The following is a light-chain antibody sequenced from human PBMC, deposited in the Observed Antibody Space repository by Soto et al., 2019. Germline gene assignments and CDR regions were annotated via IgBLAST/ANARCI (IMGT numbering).Light chain of an antibody. V-gene: IGLV2-8*01. J-gene: IGLJ1*01. Sequence: QSALTQPPSASGSPGQSVTISCTGTSSDIGDNYVSWYQQHPGKAPKLIIYEVTQRPSGVPDRFSGSKSGNTASLTVSGLQTEDEADYYCSAYAGSNNLVFGSGTKLTVL. CDR1: SSDIGDNY. CDR2: EVT. CDR3: SAYAGSNNLV.